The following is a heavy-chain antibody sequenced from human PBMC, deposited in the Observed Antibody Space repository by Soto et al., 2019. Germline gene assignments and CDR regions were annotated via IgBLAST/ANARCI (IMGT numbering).Heavy chain of an antibody. Sequence: PSETLSLTCAVYGGSFSGYYWSWIRQPPGKGLEWIGEINHSGSTNYNPSLKSRVTISVDTSKNQFSLKLSSVTAADTAVYYCARLGYDILTGYYPSFDYWGQGTLVTVSS. J-gene: IGHJ4*02. V-gene: IGHV4-34*01. CDR2: INHSGST. CDR3: ARLGYDILTGYYPSFDY. D-gene: IGHD3-9*01. CDR1: GGSFSGYY.